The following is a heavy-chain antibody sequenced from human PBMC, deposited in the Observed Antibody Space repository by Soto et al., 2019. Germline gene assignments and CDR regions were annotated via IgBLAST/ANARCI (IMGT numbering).Heavy chain of an antibody. CDR3: AKGRTKSHPTQGARGY. Sequence: EVQLLESGGGLVQPGGSLRLSCAASGFTFSSYAMSWVRQAPGKGLEWVSAISGSGGSTYYADSVKGRFTISRDNSKNTLYLQMNSLRAEDTAVYYYAKGRTKSHPTQGARGYWGQGTLVTVSS. CDR2: ISGSGGST. CDR1: GFTFSSYA. V-gene: IGHV3-23*01. J-gene: IGHJ4*02. D-gene: IGHD1-26*01.